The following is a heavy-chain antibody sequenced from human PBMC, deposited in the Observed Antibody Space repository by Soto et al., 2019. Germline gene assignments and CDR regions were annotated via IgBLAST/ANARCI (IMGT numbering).Heavy chain of an antibody. J-gene: IGHJ6*02. CDR2: INPNSGGT. Sequence: ASVKVSCKACGYTYTGYYMHWVRQAPGQGLEWMGWINPNSGGTNYAQKFQGWVTMTRDTSISTAYMELSRLRSDDTAVYYCARGDEVNQKVPAAIDYYYYYGMDVWGQGTTVTVSS. CDR3: ARGDEVNQKVPAAIDYYYYYGMDV. V-gene: IGHV1-2*04. CDR1: GYTYTGYY. D-gene: IGHD2-2*01.